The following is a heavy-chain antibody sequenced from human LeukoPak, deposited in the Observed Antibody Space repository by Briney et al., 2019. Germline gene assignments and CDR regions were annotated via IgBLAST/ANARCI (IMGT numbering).Heavy chain of an antibody. V-gene: IGHV3-13*01. D-gene: IGHD1-1*01. CDR2: IGTAGDT. J-gene: IGHJ4*02. CDR3: ARVAKERVGGVYYFDY. CDR1: GFTFSYYD. Sequence: GGSLRLSFAGSGFTFSYYDMPLVRQATGKGLEWVPAIGTAGDTYYTGSVKGRFTIPRENAKNSLYLQMNSLRAGDTAVYYCARVAKERVGGVYYFDYWGQGTLVAVSS.